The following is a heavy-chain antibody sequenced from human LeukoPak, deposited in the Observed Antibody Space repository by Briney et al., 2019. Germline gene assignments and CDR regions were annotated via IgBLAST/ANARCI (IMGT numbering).Heavy chain of an antibody. CDR2: ISGGNSDT. CDR1: GYSFPNDW. D-gene: IGHD5-24*01. CDR3: ARSPGDGYRDGVHDF. Sequence: GESPESSCKGSGYSFPNDWIGWVRQMPGKGLEWMGIISGGNSDTTYSPSFQGQVTISAYKSITTAYLQWSSLKASDTAMYYCARSPGDGYRDGVHDFWGQGTMVTVSS. V-gene: IGHV5-51*01. J-gene: IGHJ3*01.